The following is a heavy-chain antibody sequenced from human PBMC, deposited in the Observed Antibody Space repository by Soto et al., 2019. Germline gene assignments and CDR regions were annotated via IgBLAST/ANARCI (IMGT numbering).Heavy chain of an antibody. V-gene: IGHV1-69*08. J-gene: IGHJ5*02. CDR1: GGTFSSYT. CDR2: IIPILGIA. CDR3: ARDLYGSGSHNWFDP. D-gene: IGHD3-10*01. Sequence: QVQLVQSGAEVKKPGSSVKVSCKASGGTFSSYTISWVRQAPGQGLEWMGRIIPILGIANYAQKFQGRVTITADKSTSTAYMELSSLRYEDTAVYYCARDLYGSGSHNWFDPWGQGTLVTVSS.